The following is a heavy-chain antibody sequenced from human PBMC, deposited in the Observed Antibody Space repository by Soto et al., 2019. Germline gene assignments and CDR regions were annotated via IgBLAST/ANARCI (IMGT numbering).Heavy chain of an antibody. D-gene: IGHD6-13*01. CDR1: GGSISSGGYY. Sequence: PSETLSLTCTVSGGSISSGGYYWSWIRQHPGKGLEWIGYIYYSGSTYYNPSLKSRVTISVDTSKNQFSLKLSSVTAADTAVYYCAREVIAAPNWFDPWGQGTLVTVS. CDR2: IYYSGST. V-gene: IGHV4-31*03. CDR3: AREVIAAPNWFDP. J-gene: IGHJ5*02.